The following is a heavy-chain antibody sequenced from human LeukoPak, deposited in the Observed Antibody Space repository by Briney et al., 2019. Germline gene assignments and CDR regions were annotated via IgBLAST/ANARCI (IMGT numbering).Heavy chain of an antibody. J-gene: IGHJ6*03. CDR2: IYYSGST. D-gene: IGHD1-1*01. Sequence: PSETLSLTCTVSGGSISSYYWSWIRQPPGKGLEWIGYIYYSGSTNYNPSLKSRVTISVDTSKNQFSLKLSSVTAADTAVYYCARDRVGTTGTGTYYYYMDVWGKGTTVTVSS. V-gene: IGHV4-59*01. CDR3: ARDRVGTTGTGTYYYYMDV. CDR1: GGSISSYY.